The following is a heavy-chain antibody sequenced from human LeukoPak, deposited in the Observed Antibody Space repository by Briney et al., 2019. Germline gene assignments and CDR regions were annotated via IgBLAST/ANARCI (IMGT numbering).Heavy chain of an antibody. CDR3: AKVGGSGTSYYYFGMDV. V-gene: IGHV3-30*04. CDR2: ISNDGGAK. J-gene: IGHJ6*02. D-gene: IGHD3-10*01. Sequence: GGSLRLSCTAPGITFSNYAMHWVRQAPGEGLEWVTVISNDGGAKYYADSVKGRFTISRDNSKNTLYLQMNSLRAEDTAVYFCAKVGGSGTSYYYFGMDVWGQGTTVTVSS. CDR1: GITFSNYA.